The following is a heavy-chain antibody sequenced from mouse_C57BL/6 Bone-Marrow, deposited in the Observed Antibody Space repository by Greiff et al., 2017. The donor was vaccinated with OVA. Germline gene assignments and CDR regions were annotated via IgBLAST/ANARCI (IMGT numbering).Heavy chain of an antibody. CDR2: INPSSGYT. V-gene: IGHV1-4*01. CDR3: ARSHYYGSSPFAY. D-gene: IGHD1-1*01. Sequence: QVQLKQSGAELARPGASVKMSCKASGYTFTSYTMHWVKQRPGQGLEWIGYINPSSGYTKYNQKFKDQATLTADKSSSTAYMQLSSLTSEDSAVYYCARSHYYGSSPFAYWGQGTLVTVSA. J-gene: IGHJ3*01. CDR1: GYTFTSYT.